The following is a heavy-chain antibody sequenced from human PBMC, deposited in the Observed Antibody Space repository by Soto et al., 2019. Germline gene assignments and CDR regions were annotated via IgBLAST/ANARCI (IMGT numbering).Heavy chain of an antibody. J-gene: IGHJ4*02. V-gene: IGHV3-21*01. CDR3: ARDYPGASSYDY. CDR2: ISSSSSYI. D-gene: IGHD3-10*01. Sequence: GGTLRLSCAASGFTFSSYSMNWVRQAPGKGLEWVSSISSSSSYIYYADSVKGRFTISRDNAKNSLYLQMNSLRAEDTAVYYCARDYPGASSYDYSGQGPLLTGSS. CDR1: GFTFSSYS.